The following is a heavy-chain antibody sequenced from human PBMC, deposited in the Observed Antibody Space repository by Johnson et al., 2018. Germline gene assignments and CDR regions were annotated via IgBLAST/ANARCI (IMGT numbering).Heavy chain of an antibody. J-gene: IGHJ3*02. CDR2: IRSKANSYAT. CDR3: TRHRSGTGDAFDI. D-gene: IGHD1-26*01. Sequence: VQLVQSGGGLVQPGGSLKLSCAASGLLFSGSTMHWVRQASGKGLEWVGRIRSKANSYATAYAASVKGRFTISRDDSKTTAYLQMNSLKTEDTAVYYCTRHRSGTGDAFDIWGQGTMVTVSS. CDR1: GLLFSGST. V-gene: IGHV3-73*01.